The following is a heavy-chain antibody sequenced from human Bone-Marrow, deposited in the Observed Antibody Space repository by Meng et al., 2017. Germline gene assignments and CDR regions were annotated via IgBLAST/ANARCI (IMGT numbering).Heavy chain of an antibody. CDR2: IIPILGIA. Sequence: SVKVSCKASGGTFSSYTISWVRQAPGQGLEWMGRIIPILGIANYAQKFQGRVTITRNTSISTAYMELSSLRSEDTAVYYCARGGIAAAAIDYWGQGTLVTVSS. V-gene: IGHV1-69*02. CDR1: GGTFSSYT. CDR3: ARGGIAAAAIDY. D-gene: IGHD6-13*01. J-gene: IGHJ4*02.